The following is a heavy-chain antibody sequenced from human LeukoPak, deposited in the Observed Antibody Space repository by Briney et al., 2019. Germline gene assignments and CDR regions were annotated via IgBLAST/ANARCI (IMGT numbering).Heavy chain of an antibody. CDR1: GFTFSSYS. CDR2: ISRSSSTI. CDR3: ARGKRAYYYYMDV. Sequence: GGSLRLSCAASGFTFSSYSMNWVRQAPGKGLEWVSYISRSSSTIYYADSVKGRFTISRDNAKNSLYLQMNSLRAEDTAVYYCARGKRAYYYYMDVWGKGTTVTVSS. V-gene: IGHV3-48*04. J-gene: IGHJ6*03.